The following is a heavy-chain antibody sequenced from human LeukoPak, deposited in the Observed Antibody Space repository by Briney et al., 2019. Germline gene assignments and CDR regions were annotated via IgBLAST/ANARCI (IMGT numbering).Heavy chain of an antibody. Sequence: PGGSLRLSCAASGFTFSDYYMSWVRQAPGKGLEWIGFIRSKAYGGTTGYAASMKGRFTISRDDSKSIAYLQMNSLKTEDTAVYYCTAPRTRYFDWLSDYWGQGTLSPSP. D-gene: IGHD3-9*01. CDR3: TAPRTRYFDWLSDY. CDR1: GFTFSDYY. V-gene: IGHV3-49*04. J-gene: IGHJ4*02. CDR2: IRSKAYGGTT.